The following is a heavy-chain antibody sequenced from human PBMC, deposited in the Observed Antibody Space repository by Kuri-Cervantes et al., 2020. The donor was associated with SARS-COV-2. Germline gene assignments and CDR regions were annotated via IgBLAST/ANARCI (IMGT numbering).Heavy chain of an antibody. J-gene: IGHJ6*02. CDR1: GYTFTSYA. V-gene: IGHV1-3*01. D-gene: IGHD3-9*01. Sequence: ASVKVSCKASGYTFTSYAMHWVRQAPGQRLEWMGWINAGNGNTKYSQKFQGRVTITRDTSASTAYMELRSLRSDDTAVYYCAREAGYFDWLLARAKGFYGMDVWGQGTTVTVSS. CDR2: INAGNGNT. CDR3: AREAGYFDWLLARAKGFYGMDV.